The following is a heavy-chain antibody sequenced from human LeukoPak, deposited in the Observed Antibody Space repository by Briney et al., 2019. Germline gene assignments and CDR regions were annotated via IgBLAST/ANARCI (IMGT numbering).Heavy chain of an antibody. D-gene: IGHD6-13*01. Sequence: SGGSLKLSCAASGFTFSGSAMHWVRQASGKGREWVGRIRSKANSYATAYAASVKGRFTISRDDSKNTAYLQMNSLKTEDTAVYYCTGAIAAAEFDYWGQGTLVTVSS. CDR2: IRSKANSYAT. J-gene: IGHJ4*02. CDR1: GFTFSGSA. V-gene: IGHV3-73*01. CDR3: TGAIAAAEFDY.